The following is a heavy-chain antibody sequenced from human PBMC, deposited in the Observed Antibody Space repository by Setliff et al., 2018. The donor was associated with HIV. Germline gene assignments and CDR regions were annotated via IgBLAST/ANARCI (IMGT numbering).Heavy chain of an antibody. CDR3: VRHAWRLWLAPIES. Sequence: GESLKISCKGSGYSFTSYWIGWVRQMPGKGLEWMGRIDPSNSNTNYSPSFQGHVTISADKSISTAYLQWSSLKASDTAMYFCVRHAWRLWLAPIESWGQGTLVTVSS. V-gene: IGHV5-10-1*01. CDR1: GYSFTSYW. CDR2: IDPSNSNT. J-gene: IGHJ4*02. D-gene: IGHD6-19*01.